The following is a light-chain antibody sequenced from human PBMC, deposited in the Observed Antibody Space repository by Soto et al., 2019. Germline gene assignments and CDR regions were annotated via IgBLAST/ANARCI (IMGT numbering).Light chain of an antibody. CDR1: SGHSSYG. CDR2: LNSDGSH. V-gene: IGLV4-69*01. CDR3: QTWGTGIVL. J-gene: IGLJ2*01. Sequence: QPVLTQSPSASASLGASVKLTCTLSSGHSSYGIAWHQQQPEKGPRYLMKLNSDGSHFKGDGIPDRFSGSSSGAERYLTISSLQSEDEADYYCQTWGTGIVLFGGGTNLTVL.